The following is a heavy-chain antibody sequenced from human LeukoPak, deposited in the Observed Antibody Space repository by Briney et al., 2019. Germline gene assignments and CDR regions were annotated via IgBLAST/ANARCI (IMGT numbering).Heavy chain of an antibody. Sequence: TSETLSLTCAVYGGSFSGYYWSWIRQPPEKGLEWIGEINHSGSTNYNPSLKSRVTISVDTSKNQFSLKLSSVTAADTAVYYCARGDRGADEFWSGYYFDYRGQGTLVTVSS. CDR3: ARGDRGADEFWSGYYFDY. CDR2: INHSGST. CDR1: GGSFSGYY. J-gene: IGHJ4*02. V-gene: IGHV4-34*01. D-gene: IGHD3-3*01.